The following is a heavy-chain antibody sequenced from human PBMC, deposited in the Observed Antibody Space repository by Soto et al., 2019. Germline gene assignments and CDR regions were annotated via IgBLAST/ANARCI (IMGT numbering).Heavy chain of an antibody. D-gene: IGHD6-19*01. J-gene: IGHJ6*02. CDR2: ISYDGRNK. CDR1: GFTFSSYV. V-gene: IGHV3-30*18. CDR3: VKDGSSGWPYYYGMDV. Sequence: PGGSLRLSCAASGFTFSSYVMHWVRQAPGKGLEWVAVISYDGRNKYYADSVKGRFTISRDNSKNTLYLQMSSLRPEDTAVYYCVKDGSSGWPYYYGMDVWGQGTPITVSS.